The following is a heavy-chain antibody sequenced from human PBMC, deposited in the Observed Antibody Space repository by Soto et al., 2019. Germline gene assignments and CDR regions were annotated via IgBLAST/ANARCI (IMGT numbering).Heavy chain of an antibody. CDR3: AKDRYSSSAYYYYGMDA. CDR1: GFIFDDYA. V-gene: IGHV3-9*01. Sequence: EVQLVESGGGLVQPGRSLRLSCAASGFIFDDYAMHWVRQAPGKGLEWVAVISGNSGSLGYADCVKGRFTISRDNAKNSLYLQMNRLRAEDTALYYCAKDRYSSSAYYYYGMDAWGQGTTVTVSS. J-gene: IGHJ6*02. D-gene: IGHD6-6*01. CDR2: ISGNSGSL.